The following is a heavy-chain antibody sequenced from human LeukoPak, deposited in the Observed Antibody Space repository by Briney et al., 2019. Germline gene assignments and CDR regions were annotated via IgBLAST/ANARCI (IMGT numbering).Heavy chain of an antibody. D-gene: IGHD3-10*02. CDR2: ISSNGGST. CDR3: ARYVCKDYYYMDV. CDR1: GFTFSSYA. Sequence: PGGSLILSCAASGFTFSSYAMPSVRQAPGKGLEYVSAISSNGGSTYYANSVKGRFTISRDNSKNTLYLQMGRLRAEDMAVYYCARYVCKDYYYMDVWGKGTTVTVSS. V-gene: IGHV3-64*01. J-gene: IGHJ6*03.